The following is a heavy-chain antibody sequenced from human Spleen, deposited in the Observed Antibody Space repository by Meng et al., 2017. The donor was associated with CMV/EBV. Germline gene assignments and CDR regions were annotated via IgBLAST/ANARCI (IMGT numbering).Heavy chain of an antibody. D-gene: IGHD4-17*01. CDR3: ARSQYSPYGDYFYFDY. V-gene: IGHV1-18*01. Sequence: GYTFTHYGISWVRPAPGQGLEWIGWIGAYNDNTNYAQNLQGRVTMTTDISTRTAYMELSRLRSDDTAVYYCARSQYSPYGDYFYFDYWGQGTLVTVSS. CDR1: GYTFTHYG. CDR2: IGAYNDNT. J-gene: IGHJ4*02.